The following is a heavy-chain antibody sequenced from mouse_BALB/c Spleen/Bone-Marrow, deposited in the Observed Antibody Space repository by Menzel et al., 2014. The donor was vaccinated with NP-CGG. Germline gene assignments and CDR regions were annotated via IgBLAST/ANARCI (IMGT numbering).Heavy chain of an antibody. J-gene: IGHJ4*01. Sequence: QVHVKQSGAELARPGASVKMSCQASGYTFTRYTMHWEKKRPGQGLEWIGYIIPNSGYSNYNQKSKDKATLTADKSSSTAYMQLSSLTSEDSAVYYCTIRYYAMDYWGQGTSVTVSS. CDR1: GYTFTRYT. D-gene: IGHD1-1*01. CDR3: TIRYYAMDY. CDR2: IIPNSGYS. V-gene: IGHV1-4*01.